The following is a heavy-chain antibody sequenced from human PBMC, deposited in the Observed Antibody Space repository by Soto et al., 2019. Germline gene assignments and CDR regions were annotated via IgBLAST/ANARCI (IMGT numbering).Heavy chain of an antibody. J-gene: IGHJ6*02. CDR3: ARGWYSYFHGMDV. Sequence: SETLSLTCAVYGGSFSGYYWSWIRQPPGKGLEWIGEINHSGSTNYNPSLKSRVTISVDTSKNQFSLKLSSVTAADTAVYYCARGWYSYFHGMDVWGQGTPVTVSS. CDR1: GGSFSGYY. V-gene: IGHV4-34*01. CDR2: INHSGST.